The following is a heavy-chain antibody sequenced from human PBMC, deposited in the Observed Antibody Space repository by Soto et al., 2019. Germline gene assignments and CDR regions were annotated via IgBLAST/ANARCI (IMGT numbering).Heavy chain of an antibody. D-gene: IGHD6-13*01. CDR3: ARDAAAAGYYYYYYMDV. J-gene: IGHJ6*03. CDR1: GGSISSYY. V-gene: IGHV4-59*01. CDR2: IYYSGST. Sequence: ASETLSLTCTVSGGSISSYYWSWIRQPPGKGLEWIGYIYYSGSTNYNPSLKSRVTISVDTSKNQFSLKLSSVTAADTAVYYCARDAAAAGYYYYYYMDVWGKGTTVTVSS.